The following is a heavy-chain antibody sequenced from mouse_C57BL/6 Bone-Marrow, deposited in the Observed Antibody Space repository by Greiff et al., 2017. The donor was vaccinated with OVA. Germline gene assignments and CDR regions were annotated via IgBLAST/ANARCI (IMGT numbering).Heavy chain of an antibody. D-gene: IGHD1-1*01. CDR3: ARWCSGSRDY. V-gene: IGHV1-64*01. J-gene: IGHJ2*01. CDR2: IHPSSGST. Sequence: VQLQQPGAELVKPGASVKLSCKASGYTFTSYGMHWVKQRPGQGLEWIGKIHPSSGSTNYNEKVKSQATLTVDKSSSTAYMQLSSLTSEDSEVYDCARWCSGSRDYWGQGTTLTVSS. CDR1: GYTFTSYG.